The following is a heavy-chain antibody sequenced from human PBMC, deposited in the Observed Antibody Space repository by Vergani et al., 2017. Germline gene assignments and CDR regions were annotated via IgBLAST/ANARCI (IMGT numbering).Heavy chain of an antibody. J-gene: IGHJ2*01. V-gene: IGHV1-2*02. CDR1: GGTFSSYA. CDR2: INPNSGGT. CDR3: ARDYCSGGSCHSRDWYFDL. Sequence: QVQLVQSGAEVKKPGSSVKVSCKASGGTFSSYAISWVRQAPGQGLEWMGWINPNSGGTNYAQKFQGRVTMTRDTSISTAYMELSRLRSDDTAVYYCARDYCSGGSCHSRDWYFDLWGRGTLVTVSS. D-gene: IGHD2-15*01.